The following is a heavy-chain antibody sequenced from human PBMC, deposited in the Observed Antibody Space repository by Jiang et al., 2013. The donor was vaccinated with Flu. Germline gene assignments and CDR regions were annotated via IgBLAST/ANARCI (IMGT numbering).Heavy chain of an antibody. CDR3: AREVGGHYFDY. J-gene: IGHJ4*02. D-gene: IGHD4-23*01. V-gene: IGHV4-38-2*02. CDR2: IYHSGST. Sequence: GSGLVKPSETLSLTCAVSGYSISSGYYWGWIRQPPGKGLEWIGSIYHSGSTYYNPSLKSRVTISVDTSKNQFSLKLSSVTAADTAVYYCAREVGGHYFDYWGQGTLVTVSS. CDR1: GYSISSGYY.